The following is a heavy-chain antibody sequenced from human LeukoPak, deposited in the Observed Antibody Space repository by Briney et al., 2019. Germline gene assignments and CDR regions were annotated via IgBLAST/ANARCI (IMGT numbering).Heavy chain of an antibody. Sequence: NPSETLSLTGAVYTGSFSGCYWSWIRQSPEKGLEWIGEVNHGGDTNYNPSLRSRVTISLDTSKNHFSLKLRSVTAADTAIYNCARAAWNGGGGFDPWGQGTLVTVSS. V-gene: IGHV4-34*01. J-gene: IGHJ5*02. CDR1: TGSFSGCY. D-gene: IGHD3-16*01. CDR3: ARAAWNGGGGFDP. CDR2: VNHGGDT.